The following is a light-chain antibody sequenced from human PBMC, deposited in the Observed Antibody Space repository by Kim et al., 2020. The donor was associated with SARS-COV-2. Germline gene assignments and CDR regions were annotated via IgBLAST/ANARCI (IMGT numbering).Light chain of an antibody. J-gene: IGLJ1*01. CDR3: SSYTSSSTYV. V-gene: IGLV2-14*03. CDR1: SSDVGGYNY. Sequence: GQSSTITCTGTSSDVGGYNYVSCYQQHPGKAPQLMIYDVTKRPSGVSDRFSGSKSGGTASLTISGLQAEDEADYYCSSYTSSSTYVFGTGTKVTVL. CDR2: DVT.